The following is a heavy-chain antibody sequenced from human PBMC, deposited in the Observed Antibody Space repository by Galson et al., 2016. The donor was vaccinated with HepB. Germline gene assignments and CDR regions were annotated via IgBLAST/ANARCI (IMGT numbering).Heavy chain of an antibody. CDR3: ARGDNPDYGDYASAYYYMDV. J-gene: IGHJ6*03. CDR1: GGSFSGYY. V-gene: IGHV4-34*01. Sequence: TLSLTCAVYGGSFSGYYWSWIRQPPGRGLEWIGEINHSGSTNYNPSLKSRVTISVDTSKNQFSLKLSSVTAADTAVYYCARGDNPDYGDYASAYYYMDVWGKGTTVTVSS. D-gene: IGHD4-17*01. CDR2: INHSGST.